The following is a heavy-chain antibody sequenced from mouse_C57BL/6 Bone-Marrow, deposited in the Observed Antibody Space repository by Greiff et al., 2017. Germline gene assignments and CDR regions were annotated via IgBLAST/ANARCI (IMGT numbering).Heavy chain of an antibody. CDR1: GFTFSSYG. Sequence: DVHLVESGGDLVKPGGSLKLSCAASGFTFSSYGMSWVRQTPDKRLEWVATISSGGSYTYYPDSVKGRVTISRDNAKNTLYLQMSSLKSEDTAMYYCARHCYGSSFDYWGPGTTLTVSS. D-gene: IGHD1-1*01. CDR3: ARHCYGSSFDY. CDR2: ISSGGSYT. J-gene: IGHJ2*01. V-gene: IGHV5-6*01.